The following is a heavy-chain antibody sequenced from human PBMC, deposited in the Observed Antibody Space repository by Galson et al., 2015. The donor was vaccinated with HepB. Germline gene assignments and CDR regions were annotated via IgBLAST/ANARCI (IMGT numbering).Heavy chain of an antibody. CDR2: IYPGDSGT. Sequence: QSGAEVKKPGESLKISCKGSGYRFITYWIAWVRQKPGKGLEWMGIIYPGDSGTRYSPSFQGQVTLSADKSTSTAYLQWSRLKASDSAIYYCARVPDLELRVYSFGPDYWGQGTLVTVSS. J-gene: IGHJ4*02. CDR1: GYRFITYW. V-gene: IGHV5-51*01. D-gene: IGHD1-7*01. CDR3: ARVPDLELRVYSFGPDY.